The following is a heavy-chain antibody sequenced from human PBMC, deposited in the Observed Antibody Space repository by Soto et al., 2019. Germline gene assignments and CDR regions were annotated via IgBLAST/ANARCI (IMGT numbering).Heavy chain of an antibody. Sequence: EVQLVESGGNLIQPGGSLRLSCAASGFTVTNKYMTWVRQAPGKGLEWVSLIYSGGATSYADSVKGRFTISRDNSKDILYLQVNSLRAEDTAVYYRARVDYGDYGWYFDLWGRGTLVTVSS. V-gene: IGHV3-53*01. CDR2: IYSGGAT. D-gene: IGHD4-17*01. CDR1: GFTVTNKY. J-gene: IGHJ2*01. CDR3: ARVDYGDYGWYFDL.